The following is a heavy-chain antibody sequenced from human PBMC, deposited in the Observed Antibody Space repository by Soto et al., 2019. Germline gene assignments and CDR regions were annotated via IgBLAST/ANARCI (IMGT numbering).Heavy chain of an antibody. J-gene: IGHJ6*02. V-gene: IGHV5-10-1*04. CDR2: IDPSDSDT. Sequence: GESLKISCKGSGYSFTSYWISWVRQMPGKGLEWMGRIDPSDSDTNYSPSFQGQVTISADKSISTAYLQWSSLKASDTAMYYCARHLITMVRGVPMDYYYGMDVWGQGTTVTVSS. D-gene: IGHD3-10*01. CDR3: ARHLITMVRGVPMDYYYGMDV. CDR1: GYSFTSYW.